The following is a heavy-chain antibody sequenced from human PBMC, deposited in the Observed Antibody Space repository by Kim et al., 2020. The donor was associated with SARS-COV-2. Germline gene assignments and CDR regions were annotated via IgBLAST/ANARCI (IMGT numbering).Heavy chain of an antibody. Sequence: GGSLRLSCAASGFTFSSYGMHWVRQAPGKGLEWVAVIWYDGSNKYYADSVKGRFTISRDNSKNTLYLQMNSLRAEDTAVYYCAKDLTASGSYYYYYGMDVWGQGTTVTVSS. CDR2: IWYDGSNK. J-gene: IGHJ6*02. CDR3: AKDLTASGSYYYYYGMDV. D-gene: IGHD1-26*01. V-gene: IGHV3-33*06. CDR1: GFTFSSYG.